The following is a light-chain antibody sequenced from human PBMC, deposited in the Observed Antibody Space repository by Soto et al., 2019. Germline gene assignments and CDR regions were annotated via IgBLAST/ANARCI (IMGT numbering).Light chain of an antibody. J-gene: IGLJ1*01. Sequence: QSVLTQPASVSGSPGQSITTACTGTSSDVGNYNYVSWYQQHPGKAPKLMIFEVSNRPSGVSNRFSGSKSGNTASLTISGLQTEDEADYYCSSYTTSSTRVFGSGTKVTVL. CDR1: SSDVGNYNY. CDR2: EVS. CDR3: SSYTTSSTRV. V-gene: IGLV2-14*01.